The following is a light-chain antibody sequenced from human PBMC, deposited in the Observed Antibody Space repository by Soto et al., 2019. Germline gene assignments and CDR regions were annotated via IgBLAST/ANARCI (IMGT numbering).Light chain of an antibody. V-gene: IGKV1-5*01. CDR2: DAS. CDR1: QSISSW. CDR3: QQYNSYKYT. J-gene: IGKJ2*01. Sequence: DIQMTQSPSTLSASVGDRVTITCRASQSISSWLAWYQQKPGKAPKLLIYDASRLESGVPSRFSGSGSGTEFTLTISSPQPDDFATYYCQQYNSYKYTFGQGTKLEIK.